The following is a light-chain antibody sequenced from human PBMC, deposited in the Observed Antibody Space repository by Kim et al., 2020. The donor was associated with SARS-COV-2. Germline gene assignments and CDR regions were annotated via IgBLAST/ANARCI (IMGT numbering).Light chain of an antibody. CDR3: QQYYTTPWT. V-gene: IGKV4-1*01. CDR1: QSALYSSDNKNC. Sequence: DIVMTQSPDSLAVSLGERATINCKSSQSALYSSDNKNCLAWYQQKPGQPPKLLIYWASTRESGVPDRFSGSGSGTDFTLTISSLQSEDVAVYYCQQYYTTPWTFGHGTKVDIK. J-gene: IGKJ1*01. CDR2: WAS.